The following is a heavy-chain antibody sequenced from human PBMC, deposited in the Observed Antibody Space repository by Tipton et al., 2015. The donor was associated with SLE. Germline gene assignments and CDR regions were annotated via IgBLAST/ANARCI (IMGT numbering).Heavy chain of an antibody. CDR1: GASISGNDYY. D-gene: IGHD4-17*01. V-gene: IGHV4-39*07. Sequence: TLSLTCTVSGASISGNDYYWGWIRQPPGKDLEWIGSIFYSGHTYYNPSLKSRVTISVDTSKNQFSLKLTSVTAADTAVYYCAKDYNYDYPDYNWGQGTLVIVSS. CDR3: AKDYNYDYPDYN. CDR2: IFYSGHT. J-gene: IGHJ4*02.